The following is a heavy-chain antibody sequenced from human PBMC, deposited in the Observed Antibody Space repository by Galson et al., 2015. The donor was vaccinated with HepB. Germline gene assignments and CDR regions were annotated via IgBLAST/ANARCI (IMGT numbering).Heavy chain of an antibody. Sequence: SVKVSCKVSGYTLTELSMHWVRQAPGKGLEWMGGFDPEDGETIYAQKFQGRVTMTEDTSTDTAYMELSSLRSEDTAVYYCATKSLAWELLLGFDYWGQGTLVTVSS. CDR3: ATKSLAWELLLGFDY. J-gene: IGHJ4*02. CDR2: FDPEDGET. CDR1: GYTLTELS. V-gene: IGHV1-24*01. D-gene: IGHD1-26*01.